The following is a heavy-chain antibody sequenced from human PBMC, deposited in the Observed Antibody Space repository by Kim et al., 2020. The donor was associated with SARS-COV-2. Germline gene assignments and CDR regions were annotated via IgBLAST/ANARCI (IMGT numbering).Heavy chain of an antibody. CDR3: ARGARLGVHYSNAFDI. CDR2: IYYSGST. V-gene: IGHV4-59*08. D-gene: IGHD2-15*01. Sequence: SETLSLTCTVSGGSISSYYWSWIRQPPGKGLEWIGYIYYSGSTNYNPSLKSRVTISVDTSKNQFSLKLSSVTAADTAVYYCARGARLGVHYSNAFDIWGQGTMVTVSS. J-gene: IGHJ3*02. CDR1: GGSISSYY.